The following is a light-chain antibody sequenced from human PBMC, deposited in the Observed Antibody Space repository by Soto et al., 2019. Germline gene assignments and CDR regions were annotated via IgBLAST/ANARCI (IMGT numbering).Light chain of an antibody. CDR2: KDI. CDR1: ALPKEY. J-gene: IGLJ2*01. Sequence: SYELTQPPSVSVSPGQTARITCSGDALPKEYAYWYQQKPGQAPVLVIYKDIERPSGIPERFSGSNSGTTVTLTIRGVQAEDEADYYCQSADSSGTSVVFGGGTKLTVL. CDR3: QSADSSGTSVV. V-gene: IGLV3-25*03.